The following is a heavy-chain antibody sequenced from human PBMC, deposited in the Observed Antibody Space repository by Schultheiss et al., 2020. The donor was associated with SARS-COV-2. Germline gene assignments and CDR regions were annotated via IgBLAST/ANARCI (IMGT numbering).Heavy chain of an antibody. CDR3: AISDDS. V-gene: IGHV4-39*01. CDR2: IYYSGST. Sequence: SETLSLTCIVSGGSISSSSYYWGWIRQPPGKGLEWIGSIYYSGSTNYNPSLKSRVTISVDTSKNQFSLNLNSVDAADTAVYYCAISDDSWGQGTLVTVSS. CDR1: GGSISSSSYY. J-gene: IGHJ4*02.